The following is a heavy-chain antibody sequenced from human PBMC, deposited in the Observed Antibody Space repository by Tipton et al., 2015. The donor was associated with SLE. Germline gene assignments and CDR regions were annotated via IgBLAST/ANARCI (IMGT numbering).Heavy chain of an antibody. Sequence: LRLSCAVYGGSFSGYYWSWIRQPPGKGLEWIGEINHSGSTNYNPSLKSRVTISVDTSKNQFSLKLSSVTAADTAVYYCARGYSYGRDAFDIWGQGTMVTVSS. V-gene: IGHV4-34*01. CDR3: ARGYSYGRDAFDI. CDR1: GGSFSGYY. D-gene: IGHD5-18*01. CDR2: INHSGST. J-gene: IGHJ3*02.